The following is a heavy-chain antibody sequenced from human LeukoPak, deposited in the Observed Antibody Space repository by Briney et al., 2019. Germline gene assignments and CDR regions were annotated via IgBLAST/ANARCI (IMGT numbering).Heavy chain of an antibody. CDR2: SNHSGST. D-gene: IGHD2-2*01. CDR3: ARGSYRDIVVVPAAPGGDAFDI. Sequence: PSETLSLTCAVYGGSFSGYYWSWSRQPPRKGLEWIGESNHSGSTNYNPSLKSRVTISIDTSKTQFSLKLSSVTAADTAVYYCARGSYRDIVVVPAAPGGDAFDIWGQGTMVTVSS. CDR1: GGSFSGYY. V-gene: IGHV4-34*01. J-gene: IGHJ3*02.